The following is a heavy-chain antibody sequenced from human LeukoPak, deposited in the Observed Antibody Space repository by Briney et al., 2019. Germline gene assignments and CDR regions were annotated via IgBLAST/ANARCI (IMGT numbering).Heavy chain of an antibody. CDR1: GGSISSYY. J-gene: IGHJ4*02. Sequence: SETLSLTCTVSGGSISSYYWSWIRQPPGKGLEWIGYIYYSGSTNYNPSLKSRVTISVDTSKNQFSLKLSSVTAADTAVYYCARLDYGDYVVSYWGQGTLVTVSS. CDR3: ARLDYGDYVVSY. V-gene: IGHV4-59*01. D-gene: IGHD4-17*01. CDR2: IYYSGST.